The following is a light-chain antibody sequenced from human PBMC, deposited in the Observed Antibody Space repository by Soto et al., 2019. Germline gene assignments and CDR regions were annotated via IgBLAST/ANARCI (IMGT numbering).Light chain of an antibody. J-gene: IGKJ5*01. V-gene: IGKV1-9*01. CDR3: QQRNTYPIT. CDR1: QGISSY. Sequence: IQLTQSPSSLSASVGDRVTITCRASQGISSYLAWYQQKPGKAPKLLIYGASTLEGGVPFRFSGSGSGTDFTLIISSVLPEDSVTYYCQQRNTYPITFGQGTPLEIK. CDR2: GAS.